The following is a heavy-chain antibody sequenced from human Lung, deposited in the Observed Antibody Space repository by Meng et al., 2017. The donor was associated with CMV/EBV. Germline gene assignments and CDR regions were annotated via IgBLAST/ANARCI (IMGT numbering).Heavy chain of an antibody. CDR3: AKDLGRDAYYDFWSGPPPPGFDY. V-gene: IGHV3-30*02. Sequence: GGSXRLXCAASGFXFSSYGMHWVRQAPGKGLEWVAFIRYDGSNKYYADSVKGRFTISRDNSKNTLYLQMNSLRAEDTAVYYCAKDLGRDAYYDFWSGPPPPGFDYWXQGTLVTVSS. J-gene: IGHJ4*02. D-gene: IGHD3-3*01. CDR1: GFXFSSYG. CDR2: IRYDGSNK.